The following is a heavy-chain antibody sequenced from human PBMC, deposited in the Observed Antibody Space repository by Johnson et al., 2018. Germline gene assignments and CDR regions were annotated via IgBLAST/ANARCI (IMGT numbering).Heavy chain of an antibody. CDR1: GFTLSSYT. Sequence: VQLVETGGGVVQPGNSLRLSCAASGFTLSSYTMHWVRPGPGKGLEWVAALSHDGRNRFYIDSVQGRFTISGDNSRTPLFLQMNILRTEDTAVYYRARDSVAFHGTTLPHYYYMDVWGKGTTVTVSS. D-gene: IGHD1-1*01. CDR3: ARDSVAFHGTTLPHYYYMDV. J-gene: IGHJ6*03. V-gene: IGHV3-30*03. CDR2: LSHDGRNR.